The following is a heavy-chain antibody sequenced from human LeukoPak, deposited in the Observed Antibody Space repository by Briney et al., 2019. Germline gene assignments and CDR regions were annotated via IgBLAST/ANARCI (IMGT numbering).Heavy chain of an antibody. CDR2: IIPNSGGS. CDR3: ARGSYSGYDIDY. V-gene: IGHV1-2*06. D-gene: IGHD5-12*01. Sequence: GASVKVSCKASGYTFTGYFMHRVRQAPGQGLEWMGRIIPNSGGSNFAQNFQGRVTMTRDTSISTTYMELSSLRSDDTAVYYCARGSYSGYDIDYWGQGTLVTVSS. J-gene: IGHJ4*02. CDR1: GYTFTGYF.